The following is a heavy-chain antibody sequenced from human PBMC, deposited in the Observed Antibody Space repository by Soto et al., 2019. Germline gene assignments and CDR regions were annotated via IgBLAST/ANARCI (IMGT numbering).Heavy chain of an antibody. CDR1: GFTFSNAW. V-gene: IGHV3-15*07. Sequence: EVQLVESGGGLVKPGGSLRLSCAASGFTFSNAWMNWVRQAPGKGLEWVGRIKSKTDGGTTDYAAPVKGRFTISREDSKNTLYLQMNSLKTEDTAVYYCTTDLPGIAAAGRYPIVFYYGMDVWGQGTTVTVSS. CDR3: TTDLPGIAAAGRYPIVFYYGMDV. J-gene: IGHJ6*02. D-gene: IGHD6-13*01. CDR2: IKSKTDGGTT.